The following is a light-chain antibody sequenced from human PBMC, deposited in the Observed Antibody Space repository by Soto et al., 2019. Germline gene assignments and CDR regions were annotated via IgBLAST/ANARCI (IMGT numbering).Light chain of an antibody. CDR3: QQRYSTLWT. CDR2: AAS. Sequence: DIPMTQSPSSLSASVGDRVTITCRASQSISSYLNWYQQKPGKAPKLLIYAASSLQSGVPSRFSGSRSGTDFTLTISILQPEDFATYYCQQRYSTLWTFGQGTKVQIK. CDR1: QSISSY. J-gene: IGKJ1*01. V-gene: IGKV1-39*01.